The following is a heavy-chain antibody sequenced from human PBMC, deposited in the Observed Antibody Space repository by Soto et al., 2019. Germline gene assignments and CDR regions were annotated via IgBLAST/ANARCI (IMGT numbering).Heavy chain of an antibody. CDR3: AKDRLVLVPTVFDY. CDR2: VSNSGGGT. J-gene: IGHJ4*01. Sequence: GGSLRLSCAASGFTFSTYAMTWVRQAPGKGLEWVSGVSNSGGGTYSADSVKGRFTISRDNSKHTLYLQMNSLRAEDTAVYYYAKDRLVLVPTVFDYWGHGILVTVSS. CDR1: GFTFSTYA. V-gene: IGHV3-23*01. D-gene: IGHD2-2*01.